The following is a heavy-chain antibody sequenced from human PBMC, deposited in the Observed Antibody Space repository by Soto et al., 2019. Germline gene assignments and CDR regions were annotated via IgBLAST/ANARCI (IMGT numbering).Heavy chain of an antibody. Sequence: SETLSLTCTVSGGSISSGGYYWSWIRQHPGKGLEWIGYIYYSGSTYYNPSLKSRVTISVDTSKNQFSLKLSSVTAADMAVYYCARGSTYYDFWSGYPRPYYYYYMDVWGKGTTVTVSS. J-gene: IGHJ6*03. CDR1: GGSISSGGYY. CDR2: IYYSGST. CDR3: ARGSTYYDFWSGYPRPYYYYYMDV. V-gene: IGHV4-31*03. D-gene: IGHD3-3*01.